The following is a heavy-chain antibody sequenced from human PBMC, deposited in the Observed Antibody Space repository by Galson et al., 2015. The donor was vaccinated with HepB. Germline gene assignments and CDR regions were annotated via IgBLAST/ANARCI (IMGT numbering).Heavy chain of an antibody. CDR1: GFTFSSYG. CDR3: AKLLSDDYGDY. V-gene: IGHV3-30*18. J-gene: IGHJ4*02. CDR2: ISYDGSNK. Sequence: SLRLSCAASGFTFSSYGMHWVRQAPGKGLEWVAVISYDGSNKYYADSVKGRFTISRDNSKNTLYLQMNSLRAEDTAVYYCAKLLSDDYGDYWGQGTLVTVSS.